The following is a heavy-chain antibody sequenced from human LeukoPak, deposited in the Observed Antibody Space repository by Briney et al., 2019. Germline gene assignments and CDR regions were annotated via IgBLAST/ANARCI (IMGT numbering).Heavy chain of an antibody. D-gene: IGHD3/OR15-3a*01. Sequence: PSETLSLTCTVSEGSISSNSYYWGWIRQPPGKGLEWIGSIYYSGSTYYSPSLKSRVAISVDTSKNQFSLKLTSVTTADTAVYYCASLDLWAHHYDGWGQGTLVTVSS. CDR3: ASLDLWAHHYDG. J-gene: IGHJ4*02. V-gene: IGHV4-39*01. CDR2: IYYSGST. CDR1: EGSISSNSYY.